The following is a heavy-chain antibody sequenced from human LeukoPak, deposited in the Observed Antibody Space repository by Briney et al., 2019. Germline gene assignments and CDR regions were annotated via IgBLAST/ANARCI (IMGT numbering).Heavy chain of an antibody. CDR2: IYHSGST. Sequence: SETLSLTCTVSGYSISSGYYWGWIRQPPGKGLEWIGSIYHSGSTYYNPSLKSRVTISVDTSKNQFSLKLSSVTAADTAVYYCARGGVGATSPAFDIWGQGTMVTVSS. CDR3: ARGGVGATSPAFDI. V-gene: IGHV4-38-2*02. D-gene: IGHD1-26*01. J-gene: IGHJ3*02. CDR1: GYSISSGYY.